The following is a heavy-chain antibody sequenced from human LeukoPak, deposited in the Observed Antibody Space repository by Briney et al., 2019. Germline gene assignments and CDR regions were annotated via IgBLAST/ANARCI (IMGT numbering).Heavy chain of an antibody. Sequence: ASVKVSCKTSGYTFTSYYMHWVRQAPGQGLEWVGIINPSGGNTNYAQKFQGRVTMTRDTSTSTVYMELSSLRSEDTAVYYCARGRTGSYYDSSGYFDYWGHGTLVTVSS. CDR1: GYTFTSYY. CDR3: ARGRTGSYYDSSGYFDY. V-gene: IGHV1-46*01. D-gene: IGHD3-22*01. J-gene: IGHJ4*01. CDR2: INPSGGNT.